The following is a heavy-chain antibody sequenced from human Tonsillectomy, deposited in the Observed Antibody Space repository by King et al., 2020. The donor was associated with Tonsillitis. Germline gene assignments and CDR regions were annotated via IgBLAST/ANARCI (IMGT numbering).Heavy chain of an antibody. J-gene: IGHJ4*02. Sequence: VQLLQSGAEVKKPGASVKVSCKASGNTFTGYNMHWVRQAPGQGLEWMGWINPNSGGTNYAQKFQGRVTMTRDTSISTAYMELSRLRSDDTAVYYCARDKDDILTGYDFAFDYWGQGTLVTVSS. D-gene: IGHD3-9*01. V-gene: IGHV1-2*02. CDR3: ARDKDDILTGYDFAFDY. CDR2: INPNSGGT. CDR1: GNTFTGYN.